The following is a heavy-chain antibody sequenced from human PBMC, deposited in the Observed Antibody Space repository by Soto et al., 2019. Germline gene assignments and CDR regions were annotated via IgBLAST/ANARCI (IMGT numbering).Heavy chain of an antibody. D-gene: IGHD2-2*01. Sequence: SVKVSCKASGGTFSSYAISWVRQAPGQGLEWMGGIIPIFGTANYAQKFQGRVTITADKSTSTAYMELSSLRSEDTAVYYCARWAGPEQLLTYLDYWGQGTLVTVSS. CDR1: GGTFSSYA. CDR3: ARWAGPEQLLTYLDY. V-gene: IGHV1-69*06. CDR2: IIPIFGTA. J-gene: IGHJ4*02.